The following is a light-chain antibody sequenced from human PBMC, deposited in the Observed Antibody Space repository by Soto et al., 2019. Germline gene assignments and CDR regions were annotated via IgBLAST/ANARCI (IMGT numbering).Light chain of an antibody. CDR3: SSDTGSSALFV. CDR1: SSDVGGYNF. CDR2: EVS. J-gene: IGLJ1*01. V-gene: IGLV2-14*01. Sequence: QSVLTQPASVSGSPGQSITISCTGASSDVGGYNFVSWYQQHPGKAPKLMIYEVSNRPSGVSSRFSGSKSGNTASLTISGLQAEDEADYYCSSDTGSSALFVFGNGTKVAVL.